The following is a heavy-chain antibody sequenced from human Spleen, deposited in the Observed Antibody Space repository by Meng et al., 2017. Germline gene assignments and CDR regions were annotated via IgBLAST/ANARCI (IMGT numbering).Heavy chain of an antibody. V-gene: IGHV1-3*02. D-gene: IGHD3-22*01. CDR3: ATDQNGYYFTRYFDL. CDR1: GYTFTSYA. Sequence: ASVKVSCKASGYTFTSYAMHWVRQAPGQRLEWMGWSNAGNGNTKYSQEFQGRVTMTEDTSTDTGYMELSSLRSEDTAVYYCATDQNGYYFTRYFDLWGRGTLVTVSS. CDR2: SNAGNGNT. J-gene: IGHJ2*01.